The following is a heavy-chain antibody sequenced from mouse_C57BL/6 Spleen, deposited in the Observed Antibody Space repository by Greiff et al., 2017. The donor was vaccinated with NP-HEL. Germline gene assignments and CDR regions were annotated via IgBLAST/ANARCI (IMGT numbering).Heavy chain of an antibody. V-gene: IGHV1-19*01. Sequence: EVQLQQSGPVLVKPGASVKMSCKASGYTFTDYYMNWVKQSHGKSLEWIGVINPYNGGTSYNQKFKGKATLTVDKSSSTAYMELNSLTSEDSAVYYCARRSANWAFDYWGQGTTLTVSS. CDR2: INPYNGGT. D-gene: IGHD4-1*01. CDR3: ARRSANWAFDY. J-gene: IGHJ2*01. CDR1: GYTFTDYY.